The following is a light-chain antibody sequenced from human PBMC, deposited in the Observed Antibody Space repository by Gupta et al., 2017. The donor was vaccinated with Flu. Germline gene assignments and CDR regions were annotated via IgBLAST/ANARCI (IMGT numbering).Light chain of an antibody. Sequence: QSITTSCTGTSCDGGRYNYVSWYQQHPGNDPSLMLYGVSSLPSGVSNRFSGSKSGNTASLTISGLQAEAAAYYYFSSYTSSSSLFGGGTKLTVL. V-gene: IGLV2-14*04. CDR3: SSYTSSSSL. CDR1: SCDGGRYNY. CDR2: GVS. J-gene: IGLJ3*02.